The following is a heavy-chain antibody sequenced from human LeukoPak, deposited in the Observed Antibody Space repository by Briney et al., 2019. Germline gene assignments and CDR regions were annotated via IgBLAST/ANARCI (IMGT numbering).Heavy chain of an antibody. D-gene: IGHD3-22*01. V-gene: IGHV1-2*06. CDR1: GYTFTGYY. Sequence: GASVKVSCKASGYTFTGYYMHWVRLAPGQGLEWMGRINPNSGGTNYAQKFQGRVTMTRDTSISTAYMELSRLRSDDTAVYYCASRPYYYDSSGYYRDAFDIWGQGTMVTVSS. CDR2: INPNSGGT. CDR3: ASRPYYYDSSGYYRDAFDI. J-gene: IGHJ3*02.